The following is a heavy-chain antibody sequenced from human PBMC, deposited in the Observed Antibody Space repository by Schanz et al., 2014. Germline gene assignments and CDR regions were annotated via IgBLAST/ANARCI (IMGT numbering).Heavy chain of an antibody. CDR2: ISGSGGST. J-gene: IGHJ6*02. CDR3: AKGMGYCSGGACYDYYYYGLDV. Sequence: DVQLLESGGGLVQPGGSLRLSCAASGFTFSTYAMSWVRQAPGKGLEWVSAISGSGGSTYYADSVKGRFTISRDNSENTLYLQMNSLSADDTAVFYCAKGMGYCSGGACYDYYYYGLDVWGQGTTVTVSS. V-gene: IGHV3-23*01. CDR1: GFTFSTYA. D-gene: IGHD2-15*01.